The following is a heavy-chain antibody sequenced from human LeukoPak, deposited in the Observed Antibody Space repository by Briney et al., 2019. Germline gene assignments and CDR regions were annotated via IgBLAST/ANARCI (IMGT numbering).Heavy chain of an antibody. D-gene: IGHD6-19*01. CDR1: GFTFGDYA. V-gene: IGHV3-49*04. CDR2: IRSKAYGGTT. Sequence: PGGSLRLSCTASGFTFGDYAMSWVRQAPGKGLEWVGFIRSKAYGGTTEYAASVKGRFTISRDDSKSIAYLQMNSLKTEDTAVYYCTRGGAAYSSGQNDYWGQGTLVTVSS. J-gene: IGHJ4*02. CDR3: TRGGAAYSSGQNDY.